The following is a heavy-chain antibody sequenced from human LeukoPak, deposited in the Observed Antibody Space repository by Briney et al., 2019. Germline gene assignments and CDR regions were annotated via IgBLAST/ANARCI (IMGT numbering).Heavy chain of an antibody. D-gene: IGHD4-11*01. V-gene: IGHV3-53*01. J-gene: IGHJ6*02. CDR2: IYSGGST. CDR1: GFTVSSNY. CDR3: ARDLPTDGMDV. Sequence: PGGSLRLSCAASGFTVSSNYMSWVRQAPGKGLEWVSVIYSGGSTYYADSVKGRFTISRDNSKNTLYLQMNSLRAEDTAVCYCARDLPTDGMDVWGQGTTVTVSS.